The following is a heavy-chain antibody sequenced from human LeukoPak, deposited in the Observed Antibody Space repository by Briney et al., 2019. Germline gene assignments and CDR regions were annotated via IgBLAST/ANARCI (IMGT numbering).Heavy chain of an antibody. CDR2: ISYDGSNK. J-gene: IGHJ6*03. CDR1: GFTFSSYG. CDR3: AKDHMGSGWLHYYYYYYMDV. V-gene: IGHV3-30*18. Sequence: GGSLRLSCAASGFTFSSYGMHWVRQAPGKGLEWVAVISYDGSNKYYADSVKGRFTISRDNSKNTLYLQMNSLRAEDTAVYYCAKDHMGSGWLHYYYYYYMDVRGKGTTVTVSS. D-gene: IGHD6-19*01.